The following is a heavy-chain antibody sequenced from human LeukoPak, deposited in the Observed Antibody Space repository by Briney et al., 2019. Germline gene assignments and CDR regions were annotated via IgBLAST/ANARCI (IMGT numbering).Heavy chain of an antibody. D-gene: IGHD3-22*01. CDR1: GFTFSSYG. CDR3: AKSYDSSGGDYFDY. Sequence: GGSLRLSCAASGFTFSSYGMHWVRQVPGKGLEWVAVISYDGSNKYYADSVKGRFTISRDNSKNTLYLQMNSLRAEDTAVYYCAKSYDSSGGDYFDYWGQGTLVTVSS. CDR2: ISYDGSNK. V-gene: IGHV3-30*18. J-gene: IGHJ4*02.